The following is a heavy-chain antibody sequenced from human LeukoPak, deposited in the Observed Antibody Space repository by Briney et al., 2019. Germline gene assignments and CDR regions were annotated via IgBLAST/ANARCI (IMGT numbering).Heavy chain of an antibody. V-gene: IGHV3-21*01. D-gene: IGHD3-10*01. CDR1: GFTFSTYS. J-gene: IGHJ4*02. CDR3: AKLRITMVRGVVDPDY. Sequence: PGGSLRLSCVASGFTFSTYSMNWVRQAPGRGLEWVSSISSSSSYIYYADSVKGRFTISRDNSKNTLYLQMNSLRAEDTAVYYCAKLRITMVRGVVDPDYWGQGTLVTVSS. CDR2: ISSSSSYI.